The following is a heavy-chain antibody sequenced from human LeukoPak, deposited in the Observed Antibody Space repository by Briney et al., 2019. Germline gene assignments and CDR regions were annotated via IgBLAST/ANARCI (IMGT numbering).Heavy chain of an antibody. V-gene: IGHV3-21*01. J-gene: IGHJ4*02. CDR2: ISGSSSYI. CDR1: GFTFSRHN. Sequence: GGSLRLSCAASGFTFSRHNMNWVRQAPGKGLEWVSSISGSSSYIYYADSVKGRFTISRDNARNSLYLQMNSLRAEDTAVYFCARVGALSSSWLLYWGQGTLVTVSS. CDR3: ARVGALSSSWLLY. D-gene: IGHD6-13*01.